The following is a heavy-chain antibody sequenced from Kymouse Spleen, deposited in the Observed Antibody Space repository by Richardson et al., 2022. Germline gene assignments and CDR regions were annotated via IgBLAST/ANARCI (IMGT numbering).Heavy chain of an antibody. D-gene: IGHD3-10*01. V-gene: IGHV4-39*01. Sequence: QLQLQESGPGLVKPSETLSLTCTVSGGSISSSSYYWGWIRQPPGKGLEWIGSIYYSGSTYYNPSLKSRVTISVDTSKNQFSLKLSSVTAADTAVYYCARHKVRGVTYYYGMDVWGQGTTVTVSS. J-gene: IGHJ6*02. CDR1: GGSISSSSYY. CDR2: IYYSGST. CDR3: ARHKVRGVTYYYGMDV.